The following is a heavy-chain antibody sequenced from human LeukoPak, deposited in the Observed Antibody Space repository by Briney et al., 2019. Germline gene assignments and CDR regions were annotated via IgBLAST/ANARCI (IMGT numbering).Heavy chain of an antibody. CDR1: EYTFTSYY. V-gene: IGHV1-46*01. Sequence: ASVKVSCKASEYTFTSYYMHWVRQAPGQGLEWMGIINPSGGSTSYAQKFQGRVTMTRDTSTSTVYMELSSLRSEDTAVYYCAVAGGIVGATPDYWGQGTLVTVSS. D-gene: IGHD1-26*01. CDR2: INPSGGST. J-gene: IGHJ4*02. CDR3: AVAGGIVGATPDY.